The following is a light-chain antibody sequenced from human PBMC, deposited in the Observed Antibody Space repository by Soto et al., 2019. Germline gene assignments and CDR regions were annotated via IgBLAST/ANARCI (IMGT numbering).Light chain of an antibody. Sequence: SVLTQPPSVSGAPGQRVTISCTGSSSNIGAGYDVHWYQQRPGTAPKLLIFGNINRPSGVPDRFSGSKSGTSASLAITGLQAEDEANYYCNSYTTLSNRVFGTGTKVTVL. V-gene: IGLV1-40*01. CDR3: NSYTTLSNRV. CDR2: GNI. J-gene: IGLJ1*01. CDR1: SSNIGAGYD.